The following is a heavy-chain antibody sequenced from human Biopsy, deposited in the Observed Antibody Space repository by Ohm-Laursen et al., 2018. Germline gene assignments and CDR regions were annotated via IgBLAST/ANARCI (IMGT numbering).Heavy chain of an antibody. CDR3: AKARVAIRYFDI. Sequence: SLRLFCAASGFIFADYAMHWDRQAPGKGLEWVSSITWNSGTIDYADSVKGRFTISRDNAKNSLYLQMNSLRAGDTALYYCAKARVAIRYFDIWGRGTLVTVSS. V-gene: IGHV3-9*01. CDR1: GFIFADYA. D-gene: IGHD2-15*01. CDR2: ITWNSGTI. J-gene: IGHJ2*01.